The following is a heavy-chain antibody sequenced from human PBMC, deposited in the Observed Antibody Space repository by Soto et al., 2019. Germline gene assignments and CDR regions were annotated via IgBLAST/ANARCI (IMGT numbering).Heavy chain of an antibody. J-gene: IGHJ5*02. Sequence: QVQLVESGGGVVQPGRSLRLSCAASGFTFSSYAMHWVRQAPGKGLEWVAVISYDGSNKYYADSVKGRFTISRDNSKNTLHLQMNSLRAEDTAVYYCARPSTTVTTLNWFDPWGQGTLVTVSS. CDR3: ARPSTTVTTLNWFDP. D-gene: IGHD4-17*01. CDR2: ISYDGSNK. V-gene: IGHV3-30-3*01. CDR1: GFTFSSYA.